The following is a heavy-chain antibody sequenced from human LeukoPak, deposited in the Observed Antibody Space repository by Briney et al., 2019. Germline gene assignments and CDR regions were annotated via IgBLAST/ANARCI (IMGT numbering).Heavy chain of an antibody. Sequence: SQTLSLTCAISGNSVSSNSAAWNWIRQSPSRGLEWLGRTYYRSKWYNDYAVSVKSRITINPDTSKNQFSLQLNSVTPEDTAVYYCAREGREDLWFGEFHIWGQGTMVTVSS. D-gene: IGHD3-10*01. CDR1: GNSVSSNSAA. CDR3: AREGREDLWFGEFHI. V-gene: IGHV6-1*01. CDR2: TYYRSKWYN. J-gene: IGHJ3*02.